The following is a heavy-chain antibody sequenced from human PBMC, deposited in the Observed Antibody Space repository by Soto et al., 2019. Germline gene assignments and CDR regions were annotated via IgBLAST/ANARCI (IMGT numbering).Heavy chain of an antibody. CDR3: ARRGARIEADGNSTGFDT. Sequence: SVTLSHMESVADGSISIGCCCWGWQREPPGQVLEWLGSISYSGNTYYSPSLKSRVTLSVDTSKNQFSLELSSVTATDTAVYFCARRGARIEADGNSTGFDTWGQGTLVSGPS. J-gene: IGHJ5*02. V-gene: IGHV4-39*01. D-gene: IGHD6-13*01. CDR1: DGSISIGCCC. CDR2: ISYSGNT.